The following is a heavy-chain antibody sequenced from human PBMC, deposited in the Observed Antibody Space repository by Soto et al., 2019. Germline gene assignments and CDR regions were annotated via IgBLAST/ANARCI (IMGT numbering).Heavy chain of an antibody. D-gene: IGHD1-26*01. CDR1: GFSLPTDRVG. CDR2: IYWDDTK. V-gene: IGHV2-5*02. J-gene: IGHJ4*02. CDR3: AHAYGGRSLY. Sequence: QITLKESGPTLVKPTQTLTLTCTFSGFSLPTDRVGVGWIRQPPGKALEWLAVIYWDDTKTYRPSLKSRLTITHDTSKTQVALTVTDMDPVDTATYYCAHAYGGRSLYWGQGTLVTVSS.